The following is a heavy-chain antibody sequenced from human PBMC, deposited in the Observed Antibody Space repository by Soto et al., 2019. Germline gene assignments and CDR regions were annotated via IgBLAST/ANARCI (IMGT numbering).Heavy chain of an antibody. CDR3: ATWHEREHAYDV. D-gene: IGHD1-1*01. J-gene: IGHJ3*01. Sequence: DVQLVESGGGLVQPGGSLRLSCAASGFTFSSYEMNWVRQAPGKGLEWVSALYDVDGSFYSDSVKGRFTTSSDSSKTTVYLQMNDLRPADTAVYYCATWHEREHAYDVWGQGTTVTVSS. CDR1: GFTFSSYE. CDR2: LYDVDGS. V-gene: IGHV3-66*01.